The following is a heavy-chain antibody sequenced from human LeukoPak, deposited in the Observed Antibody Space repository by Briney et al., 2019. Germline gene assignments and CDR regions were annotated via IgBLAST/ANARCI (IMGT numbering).Heavy chain of an antibody. CDR2: INDSGST. CDR1: GGSFSGYY. Sequence: PSETLSLTCAVYGGSFSGYYWSWIRQPPGKGLEWIGEINDSGSTNYNPSLKSRVTISVDTSKNQFSLKLSSVTAADTAVYYCARVNSVGYYDSSGYSNWFDPWGQGTLVTVSS. V-gene: IGHV4-34*01. D-gene: IGHD3-22*01. J-gene: IGHJ5*02. CDR3: ARVNSVGYYDSSGYSNWFDP.